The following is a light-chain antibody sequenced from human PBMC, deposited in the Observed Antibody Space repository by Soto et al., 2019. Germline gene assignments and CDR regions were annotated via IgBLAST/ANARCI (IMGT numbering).Light chain of an antibody. J-gene: IGKJ3*01. CDR1: QDVSRF. CDR3: RQLKSYVFT. V-gene: IGKV1-9*01. CDR2: AAS. Sequence: DIQLTQSPSFLSASVGDRVTISCRASQDVSRFLAWYQQKPGKAPNLLIYAASTLQSGVPSRFSGSGSGTELTLTSISLQPEDFATYYCRQLKSYVFTFGPGTKVDIK.